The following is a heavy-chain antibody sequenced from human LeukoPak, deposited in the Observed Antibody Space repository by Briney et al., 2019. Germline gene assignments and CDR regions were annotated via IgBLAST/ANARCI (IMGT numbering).Heavy chain of an antibody. D-gene: IGHD3-22*01. J-gene: IGHJ3*01. CDR3: VGGRGSNVYASAFDV. Sequence: GRSLRLSCAASGFTFSTYGMHWVRQAPGKGLEWVTVIWHDGSHKDYADSVKGRFTISRDNSKNTLYLQMNDLRAEDTAMYYCVGGRGSNVYASAFDVWGQGTMVTVSS. CDR2: IWHDGSHK. CDR1: GFTFSTYG. V-gene: IGHV3-33*01.